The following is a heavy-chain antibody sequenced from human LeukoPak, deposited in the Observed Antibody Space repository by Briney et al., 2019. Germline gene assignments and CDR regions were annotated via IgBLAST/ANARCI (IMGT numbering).Heavy chain of an antibody. D-gene: IGHD3-22*01. Sequence: SETLSLTCTVSGGSISSSSYYWGWIRQPPGKGLEWIGSIYYSGSTYYNPSLKSRVTISVDTSKNQFSLKLSSVTAADTAVYYCARVGDYYDSRNAFDIWGQGTMVTVSS. CDR3: ARVGDYYDSRNAFDI. CDR2: IYYSGST. CDR1: GGSISSSSYY. V-gene: IGHV4-39*07. J-gene: IGHJ3*02.